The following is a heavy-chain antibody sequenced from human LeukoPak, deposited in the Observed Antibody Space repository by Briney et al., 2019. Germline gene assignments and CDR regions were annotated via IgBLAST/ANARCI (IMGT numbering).Heavy chain of an antibody. Sequence: GASVKVSCEASGGTFSSYAISWVRQAPGQGLEWMGRIIPIFGTANYAQKFQGRVTITTDESTSTAYMELSSLRSEDTAVYYCASTGDGYNKDYWGQGTLVTVSS. CDR1: GGTFSSYA. D-gene: IGHD5-24*01. J-gene: IGHJ4*02. V-gene: IGHV1-69*05. CDR2: IIPIFGTA. CDR3: ASTGDGYNKDY.